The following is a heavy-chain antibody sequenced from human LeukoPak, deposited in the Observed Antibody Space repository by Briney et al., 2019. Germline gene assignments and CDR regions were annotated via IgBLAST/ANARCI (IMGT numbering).Heavy chain of an antibody. Sequence: GESLKISCKGSGYSFTSYCIGGVRQMPGKGLEWMGIIYPGDADTRYSPSFQGQVTISADKSISTAYLQWSSLKASDTAMYYCARLGVTATLGYWGQGTLVTVSS. CDR3: ARLGVTATLGY. CDR1: GYSFTSYC. V-gene: IGHV5-51*01. J-gene: IGHJ4*02. D-gene: IGHD2-21*02. CDR2: IYPGDADT.